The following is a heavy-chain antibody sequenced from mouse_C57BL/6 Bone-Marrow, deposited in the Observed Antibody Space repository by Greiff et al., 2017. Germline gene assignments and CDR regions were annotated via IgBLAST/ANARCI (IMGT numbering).Heavy chain of an antibody. D-gene: IGHD1-1*01. V-gene: IGHV1-22*01. CDR3: ARGEHYYSSSSCFAY. CDR2: INPNNGGT. J-gene: IGHJ3*01. Sequence: VQLQQSGPELVKPGASVKMSCKASGYTFTDYNMHWVKQSHGKSLEWIGYINPNNGGTSYNQKFKGKATLTVDKSSSTAYLELRSLTSEDSAVXYCARGEHYYSSSSCFAYWGQGTLVTVSA. CDR1: GYTFTDYN.